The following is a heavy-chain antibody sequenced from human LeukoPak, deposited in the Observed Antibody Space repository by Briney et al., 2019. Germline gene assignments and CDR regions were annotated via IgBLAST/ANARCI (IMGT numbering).Heavy chain of an antibody. Sequence: SVKVSCKASGYTFTSYDINWVRQATGQGLEWMGGIIPIFGTANYAQKFQGRVTITADESTSTAYMELSNLTSADTAVYYCALNIAARPGYFDPWGQGTLVTVSS. CDR2: IIPIFGTA. CDR1: GYTFTSYD. J-gene: IGHJ5*02. V-gene: IGHV1-69*13. CDR3: ALNIAARPGYFDP. D-gene: IGHD6-6*01.